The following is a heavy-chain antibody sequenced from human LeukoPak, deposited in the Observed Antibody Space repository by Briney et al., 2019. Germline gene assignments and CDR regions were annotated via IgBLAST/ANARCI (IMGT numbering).Heavy chain of an antibody. J-gene: IGHJ4*02. CDR3: ARTAVAGCKTCFDY. V-gene: IGHV4-34*01. Sequence: SETLSLTCAVYGGSFSGYYWSWIRQPPGRGLEWIGEINHSGSTNYNPSLKSRVTISVDTSKNQFSLKLSSATAADTAVYYCARTAVAGCKTCFDYWGQGTLVTVSS. CDR2: INHSGST. CDR1: GGSFSGYY. D-gene: IGHD6-19*01.